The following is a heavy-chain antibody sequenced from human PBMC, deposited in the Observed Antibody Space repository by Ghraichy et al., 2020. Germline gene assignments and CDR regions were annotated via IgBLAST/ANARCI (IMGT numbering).Heavy chain of an antibody. J-gene: IGHJ3*02. D-gene: IGHD1-1*01. Sequence: SETLSLTCTVSGGSISSYYWSWIRQPPGKGLEWIGYIYYSGSTNYNPSLKSRVTISVDTSKNQFSLKLSSVTAAGTAVYYCARFGRNDDDYAFDIWGQGTMVTVSS. CDR2: IYYSGST. CDR3: ARFGRNDDDYAFDI. CDR1: GGSISSYY. V-gene: IGHV4-59*01.